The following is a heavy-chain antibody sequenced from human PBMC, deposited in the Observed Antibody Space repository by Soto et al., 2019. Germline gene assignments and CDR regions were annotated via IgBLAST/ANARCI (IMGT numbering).Heavy chain of an antibody. CDR2: IYYSGST. CDR1: CGSISSYY. D-gene: IGHD2-15*01. Sequence: SETLSLTCTVSCGSISSYYWSWIRQPPGKGLEWIGYIYYSGSTNYNPSLKSRVTISVGTSKNQFSLKLSSVTAADTAVYYCARYCSGGSCYNWFDPWGQGTLVTVS. CDR3: ARYCSGGSCYNWFDP. V-gene: IGHV4-59*08. J-gene: IGHJ5*02.